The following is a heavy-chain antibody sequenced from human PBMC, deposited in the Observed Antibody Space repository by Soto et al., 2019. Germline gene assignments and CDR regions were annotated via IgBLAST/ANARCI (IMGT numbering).Heavy chain of an antibody. CDR3: AKESLSGSAWDS. V-gene: IGHV4-59*01. Sequence: PSETLSLTCTVSGDSISSYYWSWIRQPPGKGLEWIGYIYYSGSTNSNPSLKSRVTISIDTSKNQFSLKLKSVTPADTAVYYCAKESLSGSAWDSWGQGTLVTVSS. D-gene: IGHD6-13*01. CDR2: IYYSGST. J-gene: IGHJ4*02. CDR1: GDSISSYY.